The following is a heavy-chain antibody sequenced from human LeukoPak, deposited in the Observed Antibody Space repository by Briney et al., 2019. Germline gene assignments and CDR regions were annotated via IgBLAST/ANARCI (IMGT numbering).Heavy chain of an antibody. D-gene: IGHD2-8*01. CDR2: ISAYNGNT. J-gene: IGHJ4*02. V-gene: IGHV1-18*01. CDR1: GYTFTSYG. CDR3: ARVEGGNIVLMVYASYYFDY. Sequence: ASVKVSRKASGYTFTSYGISWVRQAPGQGLEWMGWISAYNGNTNYAQKLQGRVTMTTDTSTSTAYMELRSLRSDDTAVYYCARVEGGNIVLMVYASYYFDYWGQGTLVTVSS.